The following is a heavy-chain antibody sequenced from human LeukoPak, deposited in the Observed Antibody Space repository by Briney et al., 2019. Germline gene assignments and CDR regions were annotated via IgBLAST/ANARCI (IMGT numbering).Heavy chain of an antibody. D-gene: IGHD1-26*01. J-gene: IGHJ4*02. CDR3: AKSGEWEPTDLDY. CDR1: GFTFSSYG. CDR2: IWYDGSNK. V-gene: IGHV3-33*06. Sequence: GGSLRLSCAASGFTFSSYGMHWVRQAPGKGLEWVAVIWYDGSNKYDADSVKGRFTISRDNSKNTLYLQMNSLRAEDTAVYYCAKSGEWEPTDLDYWGQGTLVTVSS.